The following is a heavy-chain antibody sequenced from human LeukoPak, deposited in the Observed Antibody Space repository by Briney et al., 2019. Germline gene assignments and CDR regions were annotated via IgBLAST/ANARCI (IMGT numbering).Heavy chain of an antibody. V-gene: IGHV3-48*02. CDR2: ISSSSTSI. Sequence: GGSLRLSCAGSGFTFSNYNMNWVRQAPGKGLEWVAYISSSSTSISYADPVKGRFTISRDNAKNSLYLQMNSLRDEDTAVYYCARVKGHSRGGYSFDYWGQGTLVTVSS. D-gene: IGHD2/OR15-2a*01. CDR3: ARVKGHSRGGYSFDY. CDR1: GFTFSNYN. J-gene: IGHJ4*02.